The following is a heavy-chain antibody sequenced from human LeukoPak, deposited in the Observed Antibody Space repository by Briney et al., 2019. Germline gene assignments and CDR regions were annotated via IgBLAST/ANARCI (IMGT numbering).Heavy chain of an antibody. CDR3: AKVGATAPYFDY. D-gene: IGHD1-26*01. CDR1: GFTFNDYA. V-gene: IGHV3-23*01. CDR2: VSRNGDNT. J-gene: IGHJ4*02. Sequence: GGSLRLSCAASGFTFNDYAINWVRQAPGKGLDWVSAVSRNGDNTYYADSVKGRFTISRDNSRNMVYLEKSSLTAEDTAVYYCAKVGATAPYFDYWGQGTLVTVSS.